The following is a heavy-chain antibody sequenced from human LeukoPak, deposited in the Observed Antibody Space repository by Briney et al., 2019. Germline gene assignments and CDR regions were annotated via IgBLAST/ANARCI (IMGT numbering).Heavy chain of an antibody. CDR2: INPNSGGT. CDR3: ARGDIVATILFDY. CDR1: GYTFTGYY. J-gene: IGHJ4*02. Sequence: ASVKVSCKASGYTFTGYYMHWVRQAPGQGLEWMGWINPNSGGTNYAQKFQGRVTMTRDTSISTAYMELSRLRSEDTAVYYCARGDIVATILFDYWGQGTLVTVSS. D-gene: IGHD5-12*01. V-gene: IGHV1-2*02.